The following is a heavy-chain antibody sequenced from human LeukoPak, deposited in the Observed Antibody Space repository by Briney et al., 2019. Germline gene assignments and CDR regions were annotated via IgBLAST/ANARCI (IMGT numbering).Heavy chain of an antibody. CDR2: IYYSGRT. J-gene: IGHJ4*02. D-gene: IGHD3-16*02. CDR1: GGSISSYY. Sequence: SETLSLTCTVSGGSISSYYWSWIRQPPGKGLEWMGYIYYSGRTNYNPSLKSRVTISVDTSKDQFSLKLGSVTAADTAVYYCARYVWGSYPTFEDYWGQGTLVTVSS. CDR3: ARYVWGSYPTFEDY. V-gene: IGHV4-59*01.